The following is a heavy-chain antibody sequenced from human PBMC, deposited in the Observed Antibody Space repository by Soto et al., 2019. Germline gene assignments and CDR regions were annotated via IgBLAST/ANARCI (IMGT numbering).Heavy chain of an antibody. CDR1: GGSFSGYY. V-gene: IGHV4-34*01. D-gene: IGHD3-10*01. J-gene: IGHJ4*02. CDR2: INHSGST. CDR3: ARGTMVRGVIMTNYFDY. Sequence: QVQLQQWGAGLLKPSETLSLTCAVYGGSFSGYYWSWIRQPPGKGLEWIGEINHSGSTNYNPSLKSRVTISVDKSKNRFFLKLSSVTASDTAVYYCARGTMVRGVIMTNYFDYWGQGTLVTVSS.